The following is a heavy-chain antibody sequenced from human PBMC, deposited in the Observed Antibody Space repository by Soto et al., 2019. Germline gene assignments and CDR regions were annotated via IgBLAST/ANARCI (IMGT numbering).Heavy chain of an antibody. CDR1: GFTFDDYA. V-gene: IGHV3-9*01. J-gene: IGHJ6*02. CDR2: ISWNSGSI. D-gene: IGHD3-3*01. Sequence: EVQLVESGGGLVQPGRSLRLSCAASGFTFDDYAMHWVRQAPGKGLEWVSGISWNSGSIGYADSVKGRFTISRDNAKNSLYLQMNSLRAEDTALYYCAKDSGYYDFWSGYGMDVWGQGTTVTVSS. CDR3: AKDSGYYDFWSGYGMDV.